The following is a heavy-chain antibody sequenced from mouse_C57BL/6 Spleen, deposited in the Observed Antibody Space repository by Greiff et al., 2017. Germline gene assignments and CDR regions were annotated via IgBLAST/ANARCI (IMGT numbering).Heavy chain of an antibody. CDR2: IYPGDGDT. CDR3: AREDITYFDY. Sequence: QVQLQQSGPELVKPGASVKISCKASGYAFSSSWMNWVKQRPGKGLEWIGRIYPGDGDTNYNGKFKGKATLTADKSSSTAYMQLSSLTSEDSAVYFCAREDITYFDYWGQGTTLTVSS. J-gene: IGHJ2*01. D-gene: IGHD1-1*01. CDR1: GYAFSSSW. V-gene: IGHV1-82*01.